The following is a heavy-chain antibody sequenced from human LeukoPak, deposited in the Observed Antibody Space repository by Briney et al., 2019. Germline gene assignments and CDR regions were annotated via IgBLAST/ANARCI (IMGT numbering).Heavy chain of an antibody. Sequence: SETLSLTCAVSGDSISSDIWWNWVRQPPGKGLEWIGEIHHSGGINYNPSLKSRVTISVDTSKNQFSLKLSSVTAADTAVYYCARGGAARLHFQNWGQGTLVTVSS. CDR3: ARGGAARLHFQN. D-gene: IGHD6-6*01. CDR1: GDSISSDIW. V-gene: IGHV4-4*02. J-gene: IGHJ1*01. CDR2: IHHSGGI.